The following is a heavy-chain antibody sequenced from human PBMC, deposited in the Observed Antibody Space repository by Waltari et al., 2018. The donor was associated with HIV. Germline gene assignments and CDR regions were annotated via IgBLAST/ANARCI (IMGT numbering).Heavy chain of an antibody. CDR1: GFTFSRHW. V-gene: IGHV3-7*01. CDR3: AREYFYESSGYYYRSTFDY. CDR2: IKPDGSET. Sequence: EVQLVESGGGLVQPGESLRLSCAASGFTFSRHWMSWVRQAPGKGREWVANIKPDGSETYYVDSVKGRFTISRDNAKTSLYLQMNSLRAEDTAVYFCAREYFYESSGYYYRSTFDYWGQGTLVTVSS. D-gene: IGHD3-22*01. J-gene: IGHJ4*02.